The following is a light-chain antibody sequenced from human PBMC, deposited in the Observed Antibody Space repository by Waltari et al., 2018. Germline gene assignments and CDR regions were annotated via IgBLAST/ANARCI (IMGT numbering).Light chain of an antibody. CDR3: QAWDPTSHVT. CDR2: EDA. J-gene: IGLJ2*01. Sequence: SYELTKPPSVSVSSGPTASIPCPGDGLGNKYVSWFQQRPGQSPVLVIYEDAKRPSGVPARISGSNSENMATLTISGTQATDEADYYWQAWDPTSHVTFGGGTKLTVL. CDR1: GLGNKY. V-gene: IGLV3-1*01.